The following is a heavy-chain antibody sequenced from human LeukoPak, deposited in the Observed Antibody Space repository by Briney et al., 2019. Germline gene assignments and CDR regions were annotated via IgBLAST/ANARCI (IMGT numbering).Heavy chain of an antibody. V-gene: IGHV1-46*01. CDR2: INPSGGST. J-gene: IGHJ3*02. CDR1: GYTFTSYY. Sequence: ASVKVSCKASGYTFTSYYMHWVRQAPGQGLEWMGIINPSGGSTSYAQKFQGRVTMTRDTSTSTVYMELSSLRSEDTAVYYCARGAGYYDSSGYYCDAFDIWGQGTMVTVSS. D-gene: IGHD3-22*01. CDR3: ARGAGYYDSSGYYCDAFDI.